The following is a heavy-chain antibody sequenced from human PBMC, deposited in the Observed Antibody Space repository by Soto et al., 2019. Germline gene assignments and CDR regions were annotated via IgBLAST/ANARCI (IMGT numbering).Heavy chain of an antibody. J-gene: IGHJ4*02. V-gene: IGHV3-72*01. Sequence: EVQLVESGEALAKPGGSLGLSFAASGFTFSATYMDWAGQVPGKGLEWVGRIKNKANSYTTEYAAPVEGRFTISREDSQNSLYLQMNSLKTEDTAVYYCARVSLVGPSGGRYFDYWGQGSQVAVSS. CDR2: IKNKANSYTT. D-gene: IGHD1-26*01. CDR1: GFTFSATY. CDR3: ARVSLVGPSGGRYFDY.